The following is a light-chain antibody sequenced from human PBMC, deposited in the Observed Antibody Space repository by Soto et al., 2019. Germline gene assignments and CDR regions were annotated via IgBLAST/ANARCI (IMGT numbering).Light chain of an antibody. CDR3: QQYNSNPLT. CDR2: KTS. V-gene: IGKV1-5*03. J-gene: IGKJ4*01. CDR1: QSFSTW. Sequence: DIQMTQSPSTLSASVGDRVTITCRASQSFSTWLAWYQQKPGKAPNLLIYKTSILESGVPSRFSGSGSGTEFTLTISCLQPDDFATYYCQQYNSNPLTFGGGTKVEIK.